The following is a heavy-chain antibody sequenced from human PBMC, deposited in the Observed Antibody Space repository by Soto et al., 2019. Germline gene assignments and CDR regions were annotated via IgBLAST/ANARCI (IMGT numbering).Heavy chain of an antibody. CDR3: ATPGPKLYYGMDV. Sequence: PSETLSLTCAVYGGSFSGYYWSWIRQPPGKGLEWIGEINHSGSTNYNPSLKSRVTISVDTSKNQFSLKLSSVTAADTAVYYCATPGPKLYYGMDVWGQGTTVTVSS. J-gene: IGHJ6*02. V-gene: IGHV4-34*01. CDR1: GGSFSGYY. CDR2: INHSGST.